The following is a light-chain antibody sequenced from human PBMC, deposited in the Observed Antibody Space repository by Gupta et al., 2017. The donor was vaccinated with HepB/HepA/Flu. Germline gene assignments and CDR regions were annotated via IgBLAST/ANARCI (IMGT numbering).Light chain of an antibody. Sequence: IVLTQSPGTLPMSPGERATLSCRASQSVSSNYLAWYQQKPGQAPRLLIDGASSRATGIPDRCSGSGSGTDFTLTISRLEPEDFAVYYCQQYGNSPRTFGQGTKVEIK. CDR1: QSVSSNY. CDR2: GAS. V-gene: IGKV3-20*01. J-gene: IGKJ1*01. CDR3: QQYGNSPRT.